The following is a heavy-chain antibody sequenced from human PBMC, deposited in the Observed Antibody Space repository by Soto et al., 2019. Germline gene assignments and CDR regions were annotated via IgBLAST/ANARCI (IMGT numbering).Heavy chain of an antibody. CDR3: SASYSY. J-gene: IGHJ4*02. CDR1: GFIFSNVW. Sequence: EVQLVESGGGLVNPGGSLRLSCGASGFIFSNVWMNWVRQAPGKGLEWVGRINSKIDSGTTDYATPVEGRFSISRDDSENTLYLQLDSLKAEDTAIYYCSASYSYWGQGTQVTVS. D-gene: IGHD2-21*01. CDR2: INSKIDSGTT. V-gene: IGHV3-15*07.